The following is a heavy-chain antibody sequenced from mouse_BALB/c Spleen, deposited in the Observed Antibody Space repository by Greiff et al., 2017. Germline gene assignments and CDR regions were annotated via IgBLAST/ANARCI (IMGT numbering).Heavy chain of an antibody. Sequence: EVKLEASGGGLVKPGGSLKLSCVASGYTFSSYAMSWVRQTPEKRLEWVASLSSGGSTYYPDSVKGRFTIARDNARNILYLQMSSLRSEDTAMYYCALDSRYVAGFAYWGQGTLVTVSA. V-gene: IGHV5-6-5*01. CDR3: ALDSRYVAGFAY. J-gene: IGHJ3*01. D-gene: IGHD2-14*01. CDR2: LSSGGST. CDR1: GYTFSSYA.